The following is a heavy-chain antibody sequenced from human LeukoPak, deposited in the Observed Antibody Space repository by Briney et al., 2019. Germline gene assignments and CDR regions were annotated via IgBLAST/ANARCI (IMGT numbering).Heavy chain of an antibody. CDR3: ARGFFPKAYYYDSSRPDAFDI. D-gene: IGHD3-22*01. CDR2: ISGSGGST. CDR1: GFTFSSYA. V-gene: IGHV3-23*01. Sequence: GGSLRLSCAASGFTFSSYAMSWVRQAPGKGLEWVSAISGSGGSTYYADSVKGRFTISRDNSKNTLYLQMNSLRAEDTAVYYCARGFFPKAYYYDSSRPDAFDIWGQGTMVTVSS. J-gene: IGHJ3*02.